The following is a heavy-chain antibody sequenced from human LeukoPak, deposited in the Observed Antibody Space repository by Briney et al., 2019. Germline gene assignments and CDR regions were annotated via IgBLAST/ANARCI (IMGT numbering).Heavy chain of an antibody. CDR3: AKDAEAAAGTGSYYFDY. Sequence: GGSLRLSCAASGFTFSTYAMNWVRQAPGKGLEWVAVISDDGRHNYYADSVKGRFTISRDNSKNTLYLQMNSLRAEDTAVYYCAKDAEAAAGTGSYYFDYWGQGTLVTVSS. CDR2: ISDDGRHN. CDR1: GFTFSTYA. V-gene: IGHV3-30*04. J-gene: IGHJ4*02. D-gene: IGHD6-13*01.